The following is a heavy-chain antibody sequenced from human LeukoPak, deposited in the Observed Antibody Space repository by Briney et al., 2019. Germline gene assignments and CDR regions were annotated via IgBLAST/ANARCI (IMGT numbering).Heavy chain of an antibody. J-gene: IGHJ4*02. CDR1: GGSLRSYY. D-gene: IGHD2-15*01. Sequence: PSETLSLTCTVSGGSLRSYYWSWIRQPAGKGLEWIGRIYSSGTTNYNPSLKRQVTMSVETSKNQFSLKLSSVTAADTAVYYCAGGYCGGGSCRTFYFDYWGQGALVTVSS. CDR3: AGGYCGGGSCRTFYFDY. V-gene: IGHV4-4*07. CDR2: IYSSGTT.